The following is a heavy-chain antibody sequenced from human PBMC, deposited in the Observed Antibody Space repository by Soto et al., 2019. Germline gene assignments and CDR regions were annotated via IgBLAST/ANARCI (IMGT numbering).Heavy chain of an antibody. D-gene: IGHD1-1*01. Sequence: PSEALALSCAVFGGSFSVSYGGWIRQSPGKGLEWIGEITSSGTTYYNPSLKSRVTISGDTSKNQFSLEVRSVTAADTAVYYCARGRPAIATRWFDSWGQGTLVTVSS. CDR2: ITSSGTT. CDR1: GGSFSVSY. J-gene: IGHJ5*01. V-gene: IGHV4-34*01. CDR3: ARGRPAIATRWFDS.